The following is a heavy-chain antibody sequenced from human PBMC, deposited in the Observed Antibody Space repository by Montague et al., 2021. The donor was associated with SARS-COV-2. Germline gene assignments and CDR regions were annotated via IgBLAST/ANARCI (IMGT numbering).Heavy chain of an antibody. CDR1: GGSFSAYY. D-gene: IGHD6-13*01. CDR3: ARTDYISSWFGAKKWFDP. Sequence: SETLSLTCAVYGGSFSAYYWSWIRQPPGKGLEWIGEINHIGSTNYNPSLKSRVTISVDTSKNQFSLKLSSVTAADTAVYYCARTDYISSWFGAKKWFDPWGQGTLVTVSS. J-gene: IGHJ5*02. V-gene: IGHV4-34*01. CDR2: INHIGST.